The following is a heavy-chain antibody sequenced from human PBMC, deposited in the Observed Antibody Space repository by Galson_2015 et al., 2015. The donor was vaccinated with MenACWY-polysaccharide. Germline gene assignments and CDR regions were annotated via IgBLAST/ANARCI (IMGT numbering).Heavy chain of an antibody. D-gene: IGHD6-13*01. CDR3: AKVGPRSSWTMGIDY. CDR2: SGSGGGL. Sequence: SLRISCAASGFSFSANGMSWVRQAPGRGLEWVSGSGSGGGLYYAGSVKGRFTVSRDNSKNTLYLQMNNLRAEDTAVYYCAKVGPRSSWTMGIDYCGQGTLVTVSS. V-gene: IGHV3-23*01. CDR1: GFSFSANG. J-gene: IGHJ4*02.